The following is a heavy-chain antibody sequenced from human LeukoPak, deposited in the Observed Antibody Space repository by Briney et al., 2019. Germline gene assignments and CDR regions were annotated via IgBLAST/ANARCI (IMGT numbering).Heavy chain of an antibody. D-gene: IGHD3-3*01. Sequence: PGGSLRLSCAASGITFSSHWMSWVRQAPGKGLEWVSTISVGAEYIFYADSVKGRFTISRDDSNNALYLQMHSLRAEDTALYYCASGPPFLKYFEYWGQGTLVTVSS. CDR1: GITFSSHW. J-gene: IGHJ4*02. CDR3: ASGPPFLKYFEY. CDR2: ISVGAEYI. V-gene: IGHV3-23*01.